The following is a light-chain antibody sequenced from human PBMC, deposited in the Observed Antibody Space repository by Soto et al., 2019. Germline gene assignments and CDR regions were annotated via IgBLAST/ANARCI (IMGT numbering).Light chain of an antibody. CDR3: QHLNNYPPFT. CDR2: GTF. J-gene: IGKJ3*01. V-gene: IGKV1-9*01. CDR1: QDIKTY. Sequence: IQLTQSPSSLSASVGDRGSITCRASQDIKTYLAWYQQERGKAPKLLISGTFTLQSGVPSRFNGSGSGTDFTLTISRLQPEDFATYYCQHLNNYPPFTFGPGTKVDLE.